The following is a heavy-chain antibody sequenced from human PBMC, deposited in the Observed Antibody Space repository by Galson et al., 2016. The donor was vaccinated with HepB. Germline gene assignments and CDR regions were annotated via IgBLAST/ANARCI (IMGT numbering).Heavy chain of an antibody. Sequence: SLRLSCAASKFTFSDYAFHWVRQAPGKGLEYISAITSNGRGTYYADSVKGRFTISRDNSKKTLYLQMSSLRLADTAVYFFLKPKVGGGYYFDSSGYMWLGAYFDNWGQGALVTVSS. V-gene: IGHV3-64D*06. CDR1: KFTFSDYA. CDR2: ITSNGRGT. CDR3: LKPKVGGGYYFDSSGYMWLGAYFDN. J-gene: IGHJ4*02. D-gene: IGHD3-22*01.